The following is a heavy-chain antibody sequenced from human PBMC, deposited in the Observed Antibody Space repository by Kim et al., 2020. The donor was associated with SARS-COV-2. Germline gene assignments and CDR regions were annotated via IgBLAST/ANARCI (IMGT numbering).Heavy chain of an antibody. D-gene: IGHD3-22*01. J-gene: IGHJ3*02. V-gene: IGHV4-31*02. Sequence: SLKSRVPIAVDTSKNQFSLKLSSVTAAYTAVYYCARAPITMIVVVKAFDIWGQGTMVTVSS. CDR3: ARAPITMIVVVKAFDI.